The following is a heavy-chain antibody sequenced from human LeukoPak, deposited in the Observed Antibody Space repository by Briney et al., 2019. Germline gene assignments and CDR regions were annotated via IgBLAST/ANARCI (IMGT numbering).Heavy chain of an antibody. J-gene: IGHJ5*01. D-gene: IGHD7-27*01. CDR2: INHSGST. V-gene: IGHV4-34*01. CDR3: ARGWGPNWFDS. Sequence: SETLSLTCGVYGGSFSGYYWSWIRQPPGKGLEWIGEINHSGSTNYNPSLKSRITISVDTSKNQFSLKLGSVTAADTAVYYCARGWGPNWFDSWGQGPLVTVSS. CDR1: GGSFSGYY.